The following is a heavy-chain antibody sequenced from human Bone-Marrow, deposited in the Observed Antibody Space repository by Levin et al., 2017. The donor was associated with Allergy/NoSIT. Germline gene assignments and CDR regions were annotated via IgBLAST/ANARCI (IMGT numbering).Heavy chain of an antibody. J-gene: IGHJ3*02. V-gene: IGHV3-11*04. CDR2: ISTTTGAV. CDR3: ARRGEDYVWETYRLDASDDACDI. Sequence: GGSLRLSCEASGFTFNDYYLTWIRQAPGKGLAWVSSISTTTGAVYYADSVKGRFTISRDNAKNSVYLQMNTLRAEATAVFYCARRGEDYVWETYRLDASDDACDIWGQGTMVTVSS. D-gene: IGHD3-16*02. CDR1: GFTFNDYY.